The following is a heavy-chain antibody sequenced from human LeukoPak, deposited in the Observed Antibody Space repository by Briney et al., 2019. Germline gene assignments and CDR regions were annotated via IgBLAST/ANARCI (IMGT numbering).Heavy chain of an antibody. V-gene: IGHV4-39*01. Sequence: NPSETLSLTCTVSGGSISSSSYYWGWIRQPPGKGLEWIGNIYYSGSTYYNPSLQSRVTISVDTSKNQFSLQLSSVTAADTAVYYCVRRSDLTTNVDYWGQGTLVTVSS. J-gene: IGHJ4*02. CDR2: IYYSGST. D-gene: IGHD2-15*01. CDR1: GGSISSSSYY. CDR3: VRRSDLTTNVDY.